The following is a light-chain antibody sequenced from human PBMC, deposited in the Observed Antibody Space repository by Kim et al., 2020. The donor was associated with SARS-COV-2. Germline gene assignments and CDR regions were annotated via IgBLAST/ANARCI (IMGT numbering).Light chain of an antibody. CDR3: QQYNNWPPLT. CDR1: QSVSSN. CDR2: GAS. J-gene: IGKJ4*01. Sequence: EIVMTQSPAPLSVSPGERATLSCRYSQSVSSNLAWYQQKPGQAPRLLIYGASTRATGIPARFSGSGSGTEFTLTISSLQSEDFAVYYCQQYNNWPPLTFGGGTKVEIK. V-gene: IGKV3-15*01.